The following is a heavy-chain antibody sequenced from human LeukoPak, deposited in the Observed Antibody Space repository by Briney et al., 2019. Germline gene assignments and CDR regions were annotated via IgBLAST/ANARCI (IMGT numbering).Heavy chain of an antibody. J-gene: IGHJ4*02. Sequence: SETLSLTCTVSGGSISSGSYYWSWIRQPAGKGLEWIGRIYTSGSTNYNPSLKSRVTISVDTSKNQFSLKLNSVTAADTAIYFCARGGFYGHPFDFGGQGTLVTVSS. CDR2: IYTSGST. D-gene: IGHD3-10*01. CDR3: ARGGFYGHPFDF. CDR1: GGSISSGSYY. V-gene: IGHV4-61*02.